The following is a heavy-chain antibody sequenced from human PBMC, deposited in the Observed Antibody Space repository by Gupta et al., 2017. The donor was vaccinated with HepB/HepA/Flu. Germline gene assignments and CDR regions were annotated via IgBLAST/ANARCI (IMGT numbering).Heavy chain of an antibody. J-gene: IGHJ4*02. D-gene: IGHD6-19*01. Sequence: EVQLVESGGGLVQPGGSLRLSCAASGFTFRSFGMNWVRQAPGKGLEWISYISSSNNAIYYADSVKGRFTISRDNAKNSVYLQMNSLRDEDTAVYYCAKRFAVAGTKDYFDYWGQGTLVTVSS. CDR3: AKRFAVAGTKDYFDY. V-gene: IGHV3-48*02. CDR1: GFTFRSFG. CDR2: ISSSNNAI.